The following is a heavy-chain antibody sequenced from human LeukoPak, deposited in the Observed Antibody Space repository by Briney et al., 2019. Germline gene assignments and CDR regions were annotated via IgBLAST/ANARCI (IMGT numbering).Heavy chain of an antibody. Sequence: ASVKVSCKASGYTFTGYYMHWVRQAPGQGLEWMGWISAYNGNTNYAQKLQGRVTMTTDTSTSTAYMELRSLRSDDTAVYYCARVRDIVDYYFDYWGQGTLVTVSS. CDR3: ARVRDIVDYYFDY. J-gene: IGHJ4*02. D-gene: IGHD2-15*01. V-gene: IGHV1-18*04. CDR1: GYTFTGYY. CDR2: ISAYNGNT.